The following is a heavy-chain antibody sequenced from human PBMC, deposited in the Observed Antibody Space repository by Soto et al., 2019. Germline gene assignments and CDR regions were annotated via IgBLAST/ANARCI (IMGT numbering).Heavy chain of an antibody. J-gene: IGHJ6*02. V-gene: IGHV3-7*03. CDR3: ARGYCSGGSCYGVYYYYGMDV. CDR2: IKQDGSEK. CDR1: GFTFSSYW. Sequence: EVQLVESGGGLVQPGGSLRLSCAASGFTFSSYWMSWVRQAPGKGLEWVANIKQDGSEKYYVDSVKGRFTISRDNAKNSLYLQMNSLRAEDTAVYYCARGYCSGGSCYGVYYYYGMDVWGQGTTVTVSS. D-gene: IGHD2-15*01.